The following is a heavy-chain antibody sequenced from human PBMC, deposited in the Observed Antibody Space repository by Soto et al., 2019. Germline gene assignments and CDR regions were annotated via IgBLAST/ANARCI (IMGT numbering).Heavy chain of an antibody. J-gene: IGHJ6*02. CDR2: IYYSGST. CDR3: ARPSIAAAGTYYYYGMDV. D-gene: IGHD6-13*01. Sequence: SETLSLTCTVSGGSISSSSYYWGWIRQPPGKGLEWIGSIYYSGSTYYNPSLKSRFTISVDTSKNQFSLKLSSVTAADTAVYYCARPSIAAAGTYYYYGMDVWGQGTTVTVSS. CDR1: GGSISSSSYY. V-gene: IGHV4-39*01.